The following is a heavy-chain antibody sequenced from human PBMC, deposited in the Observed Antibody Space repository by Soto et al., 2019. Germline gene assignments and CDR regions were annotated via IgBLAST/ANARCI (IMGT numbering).Heavy chain of an antibody. D-gene: IGHD6-13*01. CDR1: GYSFTSYW. CDR3: ARTSAAGKYYYGMDV. CDR2: IYPGDSDT. J-gene: IGHJ6*02. V-gene: IGHV5-51*01. Sequence: PGESLKISCKGSGYSFTSYWIGWVRQMPGKGLEWMGIIYPGDSDTRYSPSFQGQVTISADKSISTAYLQWSSLKASDTAMYYCARTSAAGKYYYGMDVXGQGTTVTVS.